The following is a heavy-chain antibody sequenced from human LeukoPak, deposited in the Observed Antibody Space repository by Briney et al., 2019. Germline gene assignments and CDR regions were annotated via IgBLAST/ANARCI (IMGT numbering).Heavy chain of an antibody. J-gene: IGHJ4*02. CDR3: AKAPNYYGSGSYPHY. V-gene: IGHV3-23*01. Sequence: PGGSLSLSCAASGFTFSSYAMSWVRQAPGKGLEWVSAISGSGGSTYYADSVKGRFTISRDDSKNTLYLQMNSLRAEDTAVYYCAKAPNYYGSGSYPHYWGQGTLVIVSS. CDR2: ISGSGGST. CDR1: GFTFSSYA. D-gene: IGHD3-10*01.